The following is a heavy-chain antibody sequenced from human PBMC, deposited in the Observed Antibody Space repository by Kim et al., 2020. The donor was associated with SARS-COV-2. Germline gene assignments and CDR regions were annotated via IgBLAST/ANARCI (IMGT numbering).Heavy chain of an antibody. Sequence: GGSLRLSCAASGFTFSSYGMHWVRQAPGKGLEWVAVISYDGSNKYYADSVKGRFTISRDNSKNTLYLQMNSLRAEDTAVYYCAKEFRLLWFGELIAFDYWGQGTLVTVSS. CDR2: ISYDGSNK. D-gene: IGHD3-10*01. CDR3: AKEFRLLWFGELIAFDY. J-gene: IGHJ4*02. V-gene: IGHV3-30*18. CDR1: GFTFSSYG.